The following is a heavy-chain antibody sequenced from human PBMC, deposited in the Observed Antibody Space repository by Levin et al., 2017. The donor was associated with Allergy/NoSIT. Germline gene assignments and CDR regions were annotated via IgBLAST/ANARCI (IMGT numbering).Heavy chain of an antibody. D-gene: IGHD3-9*01. V-gene: IGHV3-53*01. CDR3: ARDHYDILTGYYRGYGMDV. Sequence: ETLSLTCAASEFTISSNHMSWVRQAPGKGLEWVSVIYSGDNIHYSDSVKGRFTISRDNSKNTLYLQMNSLRAEDTAVYYCARDHYDILTGYYRGYGMDVWGQGTTVTVSS. J-gene: IGHJ6*02. CDR1: EFTISSNH. CDR2: IYSGDNI.